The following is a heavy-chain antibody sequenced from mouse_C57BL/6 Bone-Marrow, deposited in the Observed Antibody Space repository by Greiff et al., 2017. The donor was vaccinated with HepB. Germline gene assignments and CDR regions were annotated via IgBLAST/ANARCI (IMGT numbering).Heavy chain of an antibody. J-gene: IGHJ3*01. CDR2: IDPENGDT. Sequence: EVKLMESGAELVRPGASVKLSCTASGFNIKDDYMHWVKQRPEQGLEWIGWIDPENGDTEYASKFQGKATITADTSSNTAYLQLSSLTSEDTAVYYCTTEDSNYLWFAYWGQGTLVTVSA. V-gene: IGHV14-4*01. CDR3: TTEDSNYLWFAY. CDR1: GFNIKDDY. D-gene: IGHD2-5*01.